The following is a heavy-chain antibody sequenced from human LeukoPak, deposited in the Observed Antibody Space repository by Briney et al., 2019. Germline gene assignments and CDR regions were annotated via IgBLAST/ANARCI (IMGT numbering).Heavy chain of an antibody. V-gene: IGHV3-48*03. J-gene: IGHJ3*02. D-gene: IGHD3-3*01. CDR1: GFTFSSYE. Sequence: GGSLRLSCAASGFTFSSYEMNWVRQAPGKGLEWVSYISSSGSTIYHADSVDGRFTISRDEGKNSLYLQMNSLRAEDTAAYYCARGGITIFGVVSGAFDIWGQGTMVTVSS. CDR2: ISSSGSTI. CDR3: ARGGITIFGVVSGAFDI.